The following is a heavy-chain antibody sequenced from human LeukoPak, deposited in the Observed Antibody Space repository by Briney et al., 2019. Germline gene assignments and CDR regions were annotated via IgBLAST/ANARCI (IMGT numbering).Heavy chain of an antibody. Sequence: SETLSLTCTVSGGSISSYYWSWIRQPAGKGLEWIGRIYTSGSTNYNPSLKSRVTISVDTSKNQFSLKLSSVTAADTAVYYCARRGHGSGSPSWEPFDYWGQGTLVTVSS. J-gene: IGHJ4*02. CDR2: IYTSGST. CDR3: ARRGHGSGSPSWEPFDY. CDR1: GGSISSYY. D-gene: IGHD3-10*01. V-gene: IGHV4-4*07.